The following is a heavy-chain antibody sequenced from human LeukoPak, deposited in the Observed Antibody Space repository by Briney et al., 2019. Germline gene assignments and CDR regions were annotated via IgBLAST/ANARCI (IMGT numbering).Heavy chain of an antibody. J-gene: IGHJ4*02. Sequence: GGSLRLSCVASRFTFSLYWMTWVRQAPGKGLEWVANIKHDGSEKYYVDSVKGRFTISRDNAKKSLYLQMNSLRGEDTAVYYCARGRSTEYWGQGTLVTVSS. V-gene: IGHV3-7*01. CDR1: RFTFSLYW. CDR3: ARGRSTEY. CDR2: IKHDGSEK.